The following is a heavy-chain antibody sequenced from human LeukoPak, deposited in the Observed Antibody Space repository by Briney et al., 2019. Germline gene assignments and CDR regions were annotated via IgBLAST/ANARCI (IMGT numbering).Heavy chain of an antibody. CDR2: IKRDGSEK. CDR3: ARDQGRFDS. CDR1: GFTSTYYW. V-gene: IGHV3-7*01. J-gene: IGHJ4*02. Sequence: GGSLRLSCAASGFTSTYYWMSWVRQSPGKGLEWVANIKRDGSEKYYVDSVKGRFTISRDNAKNSLYLQMNSLRAEDTAVYYCARDQGRFDSWGQGTLVTVSS.